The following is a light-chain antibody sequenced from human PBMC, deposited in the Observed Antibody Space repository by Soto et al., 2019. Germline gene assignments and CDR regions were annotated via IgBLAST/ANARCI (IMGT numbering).Light chain of an antibody. CDR1: SSDVGGYNY. CDR3: SSYRSSKGVV. CDR2: DVS. V-gene: IGLV2-14*03. Sequence: QSALTQPASVSGSPGQSITISCTGTSSDVGGYNYVSWYQQHPGKAPKLMIYDVSNRPSGVSNRFSGSKSGNTASLTISGLQAEDEADYYCSSYRSSKGVVFGGGTKVTVL. J-gene: IGLJ2*01.